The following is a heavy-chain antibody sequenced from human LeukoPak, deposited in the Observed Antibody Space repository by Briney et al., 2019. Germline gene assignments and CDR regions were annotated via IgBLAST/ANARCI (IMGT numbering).Heavy chain of an antibody. Sequence: GGSLRLSCAASGFTFSSYAMSWVRQAPGKGLEWVSAISGSGGSTYYADSVKGRFTISRDNSKNTLYLQMNSLRAEDTAVYYCAKDYGYGSGSYYPTPFDYWGQGTLVTVSS. J-gene: IGHJ4*02. CDR1: GFTFSSYA. CDR3: AKDYGYGSGSYYPTPFDY. CDR2: ISGSGGST. V-gene: IGHV3-23*01. D-gene: IGHD3-10*01.